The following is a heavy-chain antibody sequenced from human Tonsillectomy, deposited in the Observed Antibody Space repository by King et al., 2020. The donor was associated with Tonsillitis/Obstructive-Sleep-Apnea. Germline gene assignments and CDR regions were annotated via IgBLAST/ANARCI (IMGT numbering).Heavy chain of an antibody. J-gene: IGHJ3*01. D-gene: IGHD3-10*01. CDR2: ISGSGDST. CDR1: GFTFSTYA. V-gene: IGHV3-23*04. CDR3: AKQLPYYYGSGSYSNGSFDV. Sequence: VQLVESGGGLVQPGGSLRFSCAASGFTFSTYAINWVRQAPGKGLEWVSSISGSGDSTCYTDSVKGRFTISRDNSKNTLYLQMNSLRAEDTAVYHCAKQLPYYYGSGSYSNGSFDVWGQGTVVTVSS.